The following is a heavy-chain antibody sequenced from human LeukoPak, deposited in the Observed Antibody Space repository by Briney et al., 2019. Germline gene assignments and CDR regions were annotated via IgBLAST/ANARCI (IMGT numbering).Heavy chain of an antibody. Sequence: ASVKVSCKASGYTFTGYYIHWVRQAPGQGLEWMGWINPNSGGTNYAQKFQGSVTMTRDTSISTAYMELSRLRSDDTAVYYCATFVVVPAATMAWGHWFDPWGQGTLVTVSS. CDR1: GYTFTGYY. J-gene: IGHJ5*02. CDR2: INPNSGGT. V-gene: IGHV1-2*02. D-gene: IGHD2-2*01. CDR3: ATFVVVPAATMAWGHWFDP.